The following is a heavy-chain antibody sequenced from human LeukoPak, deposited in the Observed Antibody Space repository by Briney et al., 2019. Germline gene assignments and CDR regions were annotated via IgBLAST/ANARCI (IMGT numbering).Heavy chain of an antibody. D-gene: IGHD4-17*01. J-gene: IGHJ4*02. CDR3: ARQLYGSDY. CDR1: GVSFSTYY. Sequence: PSETLSLTCDVSGVSFSTYYWSWIRQSPEKGLEWIGEVNHSGYTNYNPSLKGRVTISVDTSKNQFSLKLSSVAAADTAVYYCARQLYGSDYWGQGTLVTVSS. CDR2: VNHSGYT. V-gene: IGHV4-34*01.